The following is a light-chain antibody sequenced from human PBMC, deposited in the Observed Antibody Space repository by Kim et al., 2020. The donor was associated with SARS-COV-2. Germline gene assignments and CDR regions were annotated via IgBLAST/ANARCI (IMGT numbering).Light chain of an antibody. CDR1: SSDIGAYDS. V-gene: IGLV2-14*03. Sequence: GQSITVSCTGTSSDIGAYDSVSWYQQHRGKAPKVMIYDVTVRPVGVSDRFSGSKSANTASLTISGLQAEDEAHYYCVSYIDTFTLVFGGGTQLTVL. CDR3: VSYIDTFTLV. CDR2: DVT. J-gene: IGLJ2*01.